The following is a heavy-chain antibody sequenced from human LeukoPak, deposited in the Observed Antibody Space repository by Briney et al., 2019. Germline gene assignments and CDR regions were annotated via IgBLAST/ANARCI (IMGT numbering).Heavy chain of an antibody. D-gene: IGHD3-16*01. V-gene: IGHV4-34*11. CDR3: GRAGFGTAYNRFYYYMDV. Sequence: SDTLSLTCAVYGDPFRSYCWVWLRQPPGQGLEWLGQFFHSGIAHYTPSLKSRVTMSVDTSRSQFSVNLNSVTAADTAVYFCGRAGFGTAYNRFYYYMDVWGKGTTVTVSS. J-gene: IGHJ6*03. CDR2: FFHSGIA. CDR1: GDPFRSYC.